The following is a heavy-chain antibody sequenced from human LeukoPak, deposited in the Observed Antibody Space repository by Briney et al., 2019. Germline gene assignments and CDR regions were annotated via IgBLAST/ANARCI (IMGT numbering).Heavy chain of an antibody. CDR2: INPSGGST. J-gene: IGHJ4*02. Sequence: ASVTVSCKASGYTFTSYYMHWVRQAPGQGLEWMGIINPSGGSTSYAQKFQGRVTMTRDMSTSTVYMELSSLRSEDTAVYYCARDTPHGLGFLDGFDYWGQGTLVTVSS. V-gene: IGHV1-46*01. D-gene: IGHD3/OR15-3a*01. CDR3: ARDTPHGLGFLDGFDY. CDR1: GYTFTSYY.